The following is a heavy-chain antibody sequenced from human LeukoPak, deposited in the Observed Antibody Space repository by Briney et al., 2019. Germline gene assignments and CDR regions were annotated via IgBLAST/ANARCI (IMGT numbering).Heavy chain of an antibody. Sequence: GGSLRLSCAASEFTFSSHAMIWVRQAPGKGLEWVSSITSTSSDIFYTDSVKGRFTISRDNAQNSLYLQMNSLRAEDTAIYYCVRDRGTYRPIDYWGQGTLVTVSS. CDR3: VRDRGTYRPIDY. CDR2: ITSTSSDI. V-gene: IGHV3-21*04. D-gene: IGHD1-26*01. J-gene: IGHJ4*02. CDR1: EFTFSSHA.